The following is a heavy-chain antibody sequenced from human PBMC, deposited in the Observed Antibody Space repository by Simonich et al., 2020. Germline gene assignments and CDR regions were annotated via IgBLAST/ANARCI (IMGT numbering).Heavy chain of an antibody. Sequence: EVQLVESGGGLVQPRGSLRLACAASGFTFSSYWMRWVRQAPGKGMEWVANIKQDGSEKYYVDSVKGRFTISRDHAKNSLYLQMNSLRAEDTAVYYCARDGLGTAYYYYMDVWGKGTTVTVSS. CDR3: ARDGLGTAYYYYMDV. CDR1: GFTFSSYW. CDR2: IKQDGSEK. V-gene: IGHV3-7*01. J-gene: IGHJ6*03. D-gene: IGHD7-27*01.